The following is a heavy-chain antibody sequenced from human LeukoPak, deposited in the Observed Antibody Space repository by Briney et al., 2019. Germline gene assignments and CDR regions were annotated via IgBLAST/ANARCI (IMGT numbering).Heavy chain of an antibody. J-gene: IGHJ5*02. CDR1: GVTFSSYA. V-gene: IGHV3-23*01. CDR2: ISGSGGST. Sequence: GGSLRLSCAASGVTFSSYAMSWVRQTPGKGLEWVSVISGSGGSTDYADSVKGRFTISRDNSKNTLYVQMNSLRAEDTAVYYCAKDRAIAAALNWFDPWGQGTLVTVSS. CDR3: AKDRAIAAALNWFDP. D-gene: IGHD6-13*01.